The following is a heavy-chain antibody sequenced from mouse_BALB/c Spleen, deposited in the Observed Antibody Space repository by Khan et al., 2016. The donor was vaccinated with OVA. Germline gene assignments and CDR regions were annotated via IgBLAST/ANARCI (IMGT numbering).Heavy chain of an antibody. CDR2: INTYTGEP. J-gene: IGHJ1*01. CDR3: ARISSYWYFDV. D-gene: IGHD6-2*01. V-gene: IGHV9-1*02. CDR1: GYTFTNYG. Sequence: QIQLVQSGPELKKPGETVKISCKASGYTFTNYGMNWVKQAPGKGLKWMGWINTYTGEPTYADDFKGRFVFSLETSASTAYLQISNLKNEDMTTYFWARISSYWYFDVWGAGTTVTGSS.